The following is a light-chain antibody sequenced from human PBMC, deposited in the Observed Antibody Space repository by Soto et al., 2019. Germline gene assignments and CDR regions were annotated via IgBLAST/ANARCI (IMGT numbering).Light chain of an antibody. CDR2: DAS. CDR3: QQYNSYS. V-gene: IGKV1-5*01. Sequence: DIQMTQSPSTLSASVEDRVTITCRASQSISSWLAWYQQKPGKAPKLLIYDASSLESGVPSRFSGSGSGTEFTLTISSLQPDDFATYYCQQYNSYSFGQGTKVDI. J-gene: IGKJ1*01. CDR1: QSISSW.